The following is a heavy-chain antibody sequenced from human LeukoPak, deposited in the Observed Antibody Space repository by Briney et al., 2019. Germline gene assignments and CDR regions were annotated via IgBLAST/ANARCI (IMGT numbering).Heavy chain of an antibody. V-gene: IGHV4-39*07. D-gene: IGHD4-17*01. J-gene: IGHJ4*02. CDR3: ARVVTTVPLYYFDY. Sequence: PSETLSLTCTVSGGSISSSSYYWGWIRQPPGKGLEWIGSIYYSGSTYYHPSLKSRVTISVDTSKNQFSLKLSSVTAADTAVYYCARVVTTVPLYYFDYWGQGTLVTVSS. CDR1: GGSISSSSYY. CDR2: IYYSGST.